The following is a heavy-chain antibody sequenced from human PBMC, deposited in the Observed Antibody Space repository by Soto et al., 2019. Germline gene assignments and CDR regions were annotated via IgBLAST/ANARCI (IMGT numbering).Heavy chain of an antibody. V-gene: IGHV4-34*01. D-gene: IGHD3-22*01. CDR3: ARDREYYDSSGLYFDY. J-gene: IGHJ4*02. Sequence: SETLSLTCAVYGGSFNTYYWSWIRQSPGKGLEWIGEINHSGFTNYNPSLESRVTTSVDTSKNQFSLKLISVTAADTAVYYCARDREYYDSSGLYFDYWGQGTLVTVSS. CDR1: GGSFNTYY. CDR2: INHSGFT.